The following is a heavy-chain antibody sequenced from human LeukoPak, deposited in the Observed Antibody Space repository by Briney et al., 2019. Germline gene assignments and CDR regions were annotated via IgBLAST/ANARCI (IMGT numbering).Heavy chain of an antibody. J-gene: IGHJ6*02. D-gene: IGHD3-3*01. V-gene: IGHV3-21*01. CDR1: GFTFSSYS. CDR3: AGESYDFWSGYYPTTKYGMDV. CDR2: ISSSSSYI. Sequence: GGSLRLSCAASGFTFSSYSMNWVRQAPGKGLEWVSSISSSSSYIYYADSVKGRFTISRDNAKNSLYLQMNSLRAEDTAVYYCAGESYDFWSGYYPTTKYGMDVWGQGTTVTVSS.